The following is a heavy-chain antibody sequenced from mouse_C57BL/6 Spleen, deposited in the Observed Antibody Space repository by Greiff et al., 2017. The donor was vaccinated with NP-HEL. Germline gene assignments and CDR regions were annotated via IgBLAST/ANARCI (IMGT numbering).Heavy chain of an antibody. CDR1: GYTFTSYW. CDR2: IHPNSGST. V-gene: IGHV1-64*01. J-gene: IGHJ3*01. CDR3: ASEATVVARGCAY. D-gene: IGHD1-1*01. Sequence: VQLQQPGAELVKPGASVKLSCKASGYTFTSYWMHWVKQRPGQGLEWIGMIHPNSGSTNYNEKFKSKATLTVDKSSSTAYMQLSSLTSEDSAVYCCASEATVVARGCAYWGKGTLVTVSA.